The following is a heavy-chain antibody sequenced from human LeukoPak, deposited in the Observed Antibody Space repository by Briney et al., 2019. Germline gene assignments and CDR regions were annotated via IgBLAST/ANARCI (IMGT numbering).Heavy chain of an antibody. J-gene: IGHJ4*02. CDR1: GSSPSTSGMR. CDR3: ARIASGTNFDY. CDR2: IDWDDDK. D-gene: IGHD1-1*01. Sequence: SGPTLVKPTQTLTLTCTFSGSSPSTSGMRVGWIRQPPGKALEWLARIDWDDDKFYSTSLKTRLTISKDTSKNQVVLTLTNVDPVDTATYFCARIASGTNFDYWGQGTLVTVSS. V-gene: IGHV2-70*04.